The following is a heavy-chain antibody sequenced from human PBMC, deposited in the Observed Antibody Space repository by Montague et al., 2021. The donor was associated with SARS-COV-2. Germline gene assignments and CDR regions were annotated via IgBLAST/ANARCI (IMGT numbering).Heavy chain of an antibody. D-gene: IGHD5-18*01. CDR3: ARETFSGYSYGRGSYYYYYGMDV. CDR2: IYTSGST. J-gene: IGHJ6*02. V-gene: IGHV4-61*02. Sequence: TLSPTRTVSGGSISSGSYYWSWIRQPAGKGLEWIGRIYTSGSTNYNPSLKSRVTISVDTSKNQFSLKLSSVTAADTAVYYCARETFSGYSYGRGSYYYYYGMDVWGQGTTVTVSS. CDR1: GGSISSGSYY.